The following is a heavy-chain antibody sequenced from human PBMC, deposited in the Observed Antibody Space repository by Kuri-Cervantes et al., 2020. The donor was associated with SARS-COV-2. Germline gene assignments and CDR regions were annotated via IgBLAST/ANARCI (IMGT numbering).Heavy chain of an antibody. V-gene: IGHV1-69*13. CDR3: ASSLAALRGPFDY. Sequence: SVKVSRKASGGTFSSYAISWVRQAPGQGLEWMGGIIPIFGTANYAQKFQGRVTITADESTSTAYMELSSLRSEDTAVYYCASSLAALRGPFDYWGQGTLVTVSS. CDR2: IIPIFGTA. J-gene: IGHJ4*02. D-gene: IGHD6-13*01. CDR1: GGTFSSYA.